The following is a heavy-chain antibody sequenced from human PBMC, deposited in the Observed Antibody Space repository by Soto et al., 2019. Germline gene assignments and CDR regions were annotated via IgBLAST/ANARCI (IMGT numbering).Heavy chain of an antibody. Sequence: GGSLRLSCAASGFTFDDYAMSWVRQAPGKGLEWVSYISGSGGSTYYAASVQGRFTISRDNAKNSLYLQMNSLRAEDTAVYYCASSEGDAFDYWGQGAQVTVSS. CDR1: GFTFDDYA. CDR3: ASSEGDAFDY. D-gene: IGHD2-21*02. V-gene: IGHV3-23*01. CDR2: ISGSGGST. J-gene: IGHJ4*02.